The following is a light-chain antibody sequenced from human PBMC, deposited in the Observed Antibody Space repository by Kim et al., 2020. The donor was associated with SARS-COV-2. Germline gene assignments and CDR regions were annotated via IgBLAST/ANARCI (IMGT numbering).Light chain of an antibody. Sequence: SYELTQPPSVSVSPGKTASITCSGDNLDNKYLCWYQQKPGQSPLLVIHQTVRRPSGIPERFSGSMSGNTATLTISGTQAVDEADYYCQAWDSGTVIFGGGTQLTVL. V-gene: IGLV3-1*01. J-gene: IGLJ2*01. CDR2: QTV. CDR1: NLDNKY. CDR3: QAWDSGTVI.